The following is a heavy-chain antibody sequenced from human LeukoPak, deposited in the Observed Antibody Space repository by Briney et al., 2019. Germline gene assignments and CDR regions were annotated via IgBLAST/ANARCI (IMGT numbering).Heavy chain of an antibody. CDR3: ARTPTLSGEFDY. D-gene: IGHD2-15*01. CDR1: GFTLSSYS. J-gene: IGHJ4*02. V-gene: IGHV3-21*01. Sequence: PGGSLRLSCAASGFTLSSYSMNGVRQAPGKGLEWVSSISSSSNYIYYADSVKGRFTISRDHAKNSLYLQLNSLRAEDTAVYYCARTPTLSGEFDYWGQGTLVTVSS. CDR2: ISSSSNYI.